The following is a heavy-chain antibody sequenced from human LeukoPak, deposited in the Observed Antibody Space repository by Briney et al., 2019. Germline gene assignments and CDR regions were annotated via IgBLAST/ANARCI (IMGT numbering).Heavy chain of an antibody. CDR3: AKDQQWLVNFIDY. CDR1: GFTFSSYG. J-gene: IGHJ4*02. CDR2: IRYDGSNK. Sequence: GGSLRLSCAASGFTFSSYGMHWVRQAPGKGLEWVAFIRYDGSNKYYADSVKGRFTISRDNSKNTLYLQMNSLRAEDTAVYYCAKDQQWLVNFIDYWSQGTLVTVSS. D-gene: IGHD6-19*01. V-gene: IGHV3-30*02.